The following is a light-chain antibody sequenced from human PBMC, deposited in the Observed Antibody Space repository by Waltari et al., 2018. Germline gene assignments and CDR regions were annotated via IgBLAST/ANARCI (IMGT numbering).Light chain of an antibody. J-gene: IGKJ2*01. CDR2: GAS. Sequence: EIVLTQSPGTLSSSPGESATLSCRASQRVSSSYLAWYQQKPGQAPRLLIYGASSRATGIPDRFSGSGSGTDFTLTISRLEPEDFAVYYCQQYGSSPYTFGQGTKLEIK. CDR3: QQYGSSPYT. CDR1: QRVSSSY. V-gene: IGKV3-20*01.